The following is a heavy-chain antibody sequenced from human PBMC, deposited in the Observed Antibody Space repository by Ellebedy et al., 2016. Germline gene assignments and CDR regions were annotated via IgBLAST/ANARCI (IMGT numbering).Heavy chain of an antibody. J-gene: IGHJ4*02. V-gene: IGHV1-69*13. D-gene: IGHD3-22*01. CDR2: IIPIFVTP. CDR3: ATRPFDDSVYHGDY. CDR1: GGTFSTHA. Sequence: ASVKVSCKASGGTFSTHAINWVRRAPGQGLEWMGGIIPIFVTPNYAQKFQGRVTISADESTRTAYLELSSLTSADTAVYYCATRPFDDSVYHGDYWGQGTLVTVSS.